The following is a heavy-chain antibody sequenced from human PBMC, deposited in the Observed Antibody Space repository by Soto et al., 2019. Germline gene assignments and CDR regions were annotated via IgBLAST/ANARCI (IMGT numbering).Heavy chain of an antibody. CDR3: ASVLRLGDFLTYGMDV. Sequence: QVQLVQSGAEVKKPGSSVKVSCKASGGTFSSYAISWVRQAPGQGLEWMGGIIPIFGTANYAQKFQGRVTMTADESTSTAHMELSSLRSEDTAVYYCASVLRLGDFLTYGMDVWGQGTTVTVSS. J-gene: IGHJ6*02. CDR2: IIPIFGTA. V-gene: IGHV1-69*01. D-gene: IGHD3-3*01. CDR1: GGTFSSYA.